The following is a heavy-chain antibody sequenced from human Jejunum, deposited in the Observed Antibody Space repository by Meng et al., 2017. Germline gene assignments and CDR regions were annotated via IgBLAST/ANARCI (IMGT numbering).Heavy chain of an antibody. CDR2: IDYIGTT. CDR3: ARHSRSVGWLDP. CDR1: GGSTTGYNYL. D-gene: IGHD6-13*01. V-gene: IGHV4-39*07. J-gene: IGHJ5*02. Sequence: SESLSLTCTVSGGSTTGYNYLWGWIRQPPGKGLEWIGTIDYIGTTYYNPSLERRVTITHDTSKNQISLELTYVTAAETAVYYWARHSRSVGWLDPWGQGTLVTVSS.